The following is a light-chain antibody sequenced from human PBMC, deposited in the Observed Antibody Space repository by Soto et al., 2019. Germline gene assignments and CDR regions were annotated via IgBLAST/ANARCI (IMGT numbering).Light chain of an antibody. CDR1: SSDIGGYKY. J-gene: IGLJ3*02. CDR3: TSYSRYRVLV. Sequence: QSALTQPASVSGSLGQSITISCTGTSSDIGGYKYVSWYQQHPGKAPKLIIFEVSNRPSGVSDRFSGSNSDNTASLTISGLQAEDEADYYCTSYSRYRVLVFGGGTKVTAL. V-gene: IGLV2-14*01. CDR2: EVS.